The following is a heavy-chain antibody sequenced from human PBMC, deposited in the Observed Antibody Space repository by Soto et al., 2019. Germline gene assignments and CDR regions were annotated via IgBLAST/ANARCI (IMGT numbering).Heavy chain of an antibody. Sequence: QVQLVQSGAEVKKPGSSVKVSCKASGGTLSSYAISWVRQAPGQGLEWMGGIIPIFGTENYAQKFRGRVTITADKSTNTAYMELSSLRSEDTAVYYCARDNYYDTSGYYHYYFDYWGQGTLVTVSS. CDR2: IIPIFGTE. V-gene: IGHV1-69*06. CDR3: ARDNYYDTSGYYHYYFDY. CDR1: GGTLSSYA. J-gene: IGHJ4*02. D-gene: IGHD3-22*01.